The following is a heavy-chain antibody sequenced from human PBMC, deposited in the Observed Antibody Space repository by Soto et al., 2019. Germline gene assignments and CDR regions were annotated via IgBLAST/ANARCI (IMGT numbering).Heavy chain of an antibody. CDR1: GGSISSYY. D-gene: IGHD6-13*01. V-gene: IGHV4-59*01. CDR2: IYYSGST. CDR3: ARVPPGIAAAGWFDP. Sequence: PSETLSLTCTVSGGSISSYYWSWIRQPPGKGLEWIGYIYYSGSTNYNPSLKSRVTISVDTSKNQFSLKLSSVTAADTAVDYCARVPPGIAAAGWFDPWGQGTLVTVSS. J-gene: IGHJ5*02.